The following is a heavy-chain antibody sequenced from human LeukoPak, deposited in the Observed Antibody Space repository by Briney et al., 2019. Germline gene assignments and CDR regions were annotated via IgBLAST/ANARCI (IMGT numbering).Heavy chain of an antibody. Sequence: ASVKVSCKASGYTFTSYYMHWVRQAPGQGLECMGIINPSGGSTSYAQKFQGRVTMTRDMSTSTVYMELSSLRSEDTAVYYCARSYGDLNNWFDPWGQGTLVTVSS. CDR3: ARSYGDLNNWFDP. CDR1: GYTFTSYY. J-gene: IGHJ5*02. D-gene: IGHD4-17*01. CDR2: INPSGGST. V-gene: IGHV1-46*01.